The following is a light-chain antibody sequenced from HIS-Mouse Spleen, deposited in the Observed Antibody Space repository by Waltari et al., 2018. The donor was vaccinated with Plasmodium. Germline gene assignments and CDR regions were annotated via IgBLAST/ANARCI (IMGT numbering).Light chain of an antibody. CDR2: EDS. Sequence: SYELTQPPSVSVSPGQTARITCSGDALPKKYAYWYQQKSGQAPVLVIYEDSKRPSGIPDGFSGSSSGTMATLTISGAQVEDEADYYCYSTDSSGKHRVFGGGTKLTVL. CDR3: YSTDSSGKHRV. J-gene: IGLJ3*02. CDR1: ALPKKY. V-gene: IGLV3-10*01.